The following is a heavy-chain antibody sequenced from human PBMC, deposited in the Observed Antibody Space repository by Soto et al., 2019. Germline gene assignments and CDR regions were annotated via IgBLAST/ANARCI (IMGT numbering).Heavy chain of an antibody. J-gene: IGHJ4*02. CDR2: IYYSGST. V-gene: IGHV4-31*03. Sequence: QVQLQESGPGLVKPSQTLSLTCTVSGGSISSGGYYWSWIRQHPGKGLEWIGYIYYSGSTYYNPSLQSRVTVSVDTAKNQFSLKLSSVTAAGTAVYYCARGGGFYDSIWGSSLFDYWGQGTLVTVSS. CDR1: GGSISSGGYY. CDR3: ARGGGFYDSIWGSSLFDY. D-gene: IGHD3-16*01.